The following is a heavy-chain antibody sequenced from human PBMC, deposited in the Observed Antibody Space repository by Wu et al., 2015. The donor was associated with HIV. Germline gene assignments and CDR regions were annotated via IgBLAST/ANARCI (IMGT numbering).Heavy chain of an antibody. Sequence: GGTFSSYAISWVRQAPGQGLEWMGRIIPIFGTANYAQKFQGRVTITADESTSTAYMELSSLRSEDTAVYYCARGHKGIAAARPYFQHWGQGTLVTVSS. J-gene: IGHJ1*01. CDR3: ARGHKGIAAARPYFQH. D-gene: IGHD6-13*01. CDR1: GGTFSSYA. CDR2: IIPIFGTA. V-gene: IGHV1-69*15.